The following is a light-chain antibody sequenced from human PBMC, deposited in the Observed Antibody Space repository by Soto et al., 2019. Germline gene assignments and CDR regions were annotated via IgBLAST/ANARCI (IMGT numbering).Light chain of an antibody. J-gene: IGKJ1*01. CDR3: QEYYSYPWT. V-gene: IGKV1-5*03. Sequence: DIQMTQSPSTLSESVGDRVTITCRASQSISTCFAWYQQKAGKVPKLLIHNASSLDSGVPSWFSGSGSGTEFTRTIGSLQPDDLASDYCQEYYSYPWTFGQGTNVE. CDR1: QSISTC. CDR2: NAS.